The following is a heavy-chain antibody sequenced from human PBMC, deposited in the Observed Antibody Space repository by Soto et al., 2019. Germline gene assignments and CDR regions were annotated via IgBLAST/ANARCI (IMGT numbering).Heavy chain of an antibody. CDR1: GYRFTSYW. CDR2: IYPGDPDT. Sequence: GESLKISCKGSGYRFTSYWIGWVRQMPGKGLEWMGIIYPGDPDTRYSPSFQGQVTISADKSISTAYLQWSSLKASDTAIYYCARDLWGYCGTDCYPLDVWGQGTTVTVSS. V-gene: IGHV5-51*01. J-gene: IGHJ6*02. CDR3: ARDLWGYCGTDCYPLDV. D-gene: IGHD2-21*02.